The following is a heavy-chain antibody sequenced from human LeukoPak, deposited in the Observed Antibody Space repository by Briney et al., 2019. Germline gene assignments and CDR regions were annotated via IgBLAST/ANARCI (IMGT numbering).Heavy chain of an antibody. J-gene: IGHJ4*02. CDR2: ISGNCGST. CDR1: GFTFTSYA. CDR3: AKDLYYYGSGSYQDY. Sequence: GGSLRLSCAASGFTFTSYAVSWVRQAPGKGLDWVSSISGNCGSTDYADSVKGRFTISRDNSKNTLYLPLNSLRAEDTAVYYCAKDLYYYGSGSYQDYWGQGTLVTVSS. V-gene: IGHV3-23*01. D-gene: IGHD3-10*01.